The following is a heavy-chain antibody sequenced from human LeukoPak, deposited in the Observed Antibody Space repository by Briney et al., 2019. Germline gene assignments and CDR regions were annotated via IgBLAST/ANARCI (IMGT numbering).Heavy chain of an antibody. D-gene: IGHD3-10*01. CDR2: IKQDGSEK. CDR3: ARRMRPDGSGTCGVDV. Sequence: GGSLRLSCAASGFTFSSYWMSWVRQAPGKGLEWVANIKQDGSEKYYVDSVKGRFTISRDNAKNSLYLQMNSLRAEDTAVYYCARRMRPDGSGTCGVDVWGKGTTVTVSS. J-gene: IGHJ6*04. CDR1: GFTFSSYW. V-gene: IGHV3-7*03.